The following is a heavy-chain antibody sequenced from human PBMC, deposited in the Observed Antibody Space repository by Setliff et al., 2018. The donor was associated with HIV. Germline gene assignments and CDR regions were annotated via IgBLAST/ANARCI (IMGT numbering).Heavy chain of an antibody. Sequence: SETLSLTCTVSGGSISSGGYYWSWIRQHPGKGLEWIWYIYYSGSTYYNPSLKSRVTISVDTSKNQFSLKLSSVTAADTAVYYCARAAPYYDYVWGSYRHFDYWGQGTLVTVSS. CDR3: ARAAPYYDYVWGSYRHFDY. CDR1: GGSISSGGYY. CDR2: IYYSGST. D-gene: IGHD3-16*02. J-gene: IGHJ4*02. V-gene: IGHV4-31*03.